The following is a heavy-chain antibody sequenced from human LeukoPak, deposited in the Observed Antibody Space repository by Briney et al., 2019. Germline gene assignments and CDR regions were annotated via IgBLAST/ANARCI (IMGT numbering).Heavy chain of an antibody. D-gene: IGHD3-10*01. J-gene: IGHJ6*03. CDR2: ISSSSTYI. Sequence: KPGGSLRLSCAASGFTFSDYYMSWIRQAPGKGLEWVSSISSSSTYIYYADSVKGRFTISRDNAKNSLYLQMNSLRAEDTAVYYCAREVRGVMPSNYYMDVWGKGTTVTVSS. V-gene: IGHV3-11*06. CDR3: AREVRGVMPSNYYMDV. CDR1: GFTFSDYY.